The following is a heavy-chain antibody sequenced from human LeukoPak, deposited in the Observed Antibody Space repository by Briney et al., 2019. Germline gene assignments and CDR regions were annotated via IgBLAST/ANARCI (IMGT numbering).Heavy chain of an antibody. CDR2: IYYSGST. D-gene: IGHD3-22*01. Sequence: SETLSLTCTVSGGSISSYYWSWIRQPSGKGLEWIGYIYYSGSTNYNPSLKSRVTISVDTSKNQFSLKLSSVTAADTAVYYCARALHSSGLLGYWGQGTLVTVSS. CDR1: GGSISSYY. V-gene: IGHV4-59*01. CDR3: ARALHSSGLLGY. J-gene: IGHJ4*02.